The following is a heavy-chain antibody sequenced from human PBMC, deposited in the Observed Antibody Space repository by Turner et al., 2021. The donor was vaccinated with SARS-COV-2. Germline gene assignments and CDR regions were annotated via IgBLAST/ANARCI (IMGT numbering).Heavy chain of an antibody. D-gene: IGHD1-26*01. CDR3: ATDYAIVEATLLDY. V-gene: IGHV1-24*01. Sequence: QVQLVQSGAEVKKPGASVKVSCKVSGYTLIELSMHWVRQAPGKGLEWMGGFDHEDGETIYAQKFQGRVTMTEDTSTDTAYMELSSLRSEDTAVYYCATDYAIVEATLLDYWGQGTLVTVSS. J-gene: IGHJ4*02. CDR1: GYTLIELS. CDR2: FDHEDGET.